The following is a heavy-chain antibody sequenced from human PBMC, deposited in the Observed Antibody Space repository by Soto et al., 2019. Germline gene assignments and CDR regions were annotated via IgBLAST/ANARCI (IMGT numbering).Heavy chain of an antibody. CDR2: IFHSGST. CDR3: ARDRYYGSGPYYNFYYGMDV. D-gene: IGHD3-10*01. V-gene: IGHV4-30-4*01. J-gene: IGHJ6*02. Sequence: PSETLSLTCTVSGGSINSGDYYWTWVRQPPGKGLEWIGNIFHSGSTYYTPSLQSRVTISLDTSKNHFSLKLSSVTPADTAVYYCARDRYYGSGPYYNFYYGMDVWGQGTTVTVSS. CDR1: GGSINSGDYY.